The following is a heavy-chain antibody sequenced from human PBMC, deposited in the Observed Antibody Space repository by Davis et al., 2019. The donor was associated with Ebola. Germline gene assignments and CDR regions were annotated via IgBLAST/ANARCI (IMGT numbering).Heavy chain of an antibody. CDR1: GFTFSNAW. J-gene: IGHJ6*02. D-gene: IGHD3-3*01. CDR3: AKDLISVFGVDYGMDV. V-gene: IGHV3-30*18. CDR2: ISYDGSNK. Sequence: PGGSLRLSCAASGFTFSNAWMSWVRQAPGKGLEWVAVISYDGSNKYYADSVKGRFTISRDNAKNSLYLQMNSLRAEDTAVYYCAKDLISVFGVDYGMDVWGQGTTVTVSS.